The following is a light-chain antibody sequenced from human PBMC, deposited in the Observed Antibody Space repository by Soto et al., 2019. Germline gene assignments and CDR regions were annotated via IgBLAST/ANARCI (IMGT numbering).Light chain of an antibody. J-gene: IGLJ1*01. Sequence: QSLLTKPPLASSTPGHRVTISCSGSSSNIGSNTVNWYQQLPGTAPNLLIFTNNQRPSGVLDRFSGSKSGTSASLAISGLQSEDEADYYCAAWDDSLNGRVFGTGTKVTVL. CDR3: AAWDDSLNGRV. CDR2: TNN. V-gene: IGLV1-44*01. CDR1: SSNIGSNT.